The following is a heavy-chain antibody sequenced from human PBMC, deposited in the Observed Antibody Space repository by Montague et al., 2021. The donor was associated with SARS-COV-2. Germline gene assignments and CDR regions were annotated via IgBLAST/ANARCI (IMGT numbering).Heavy chain of an antibody. CDR2: IYHSGST. CDR1: GGSISSGGYS. V-gene: IGHV4-30-2*01. Sequence: TLSLTCAVSGGSISSGGYSWSWIRQPPGQGLVWIGYIYHSGSTNYNLSLKSRVTISVDRSKNQFSLKLSSVTAADTAVYYCARWASIAWGVDVWGQGTTVTVSS. CDR3: ARWASIAWGVDV. D-gene: IGHD1-26*01. J-gene: IGHJ6*02.